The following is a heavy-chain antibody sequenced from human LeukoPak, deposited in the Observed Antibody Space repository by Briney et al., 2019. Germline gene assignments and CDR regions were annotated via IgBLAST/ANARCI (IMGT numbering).Heavy chain of an antibody. D-gene: IGHD3-22*01. V-gene: IGHV4-34*01. J-gene: IGHJ4*02. Sequence: SETLSLTCGVYGGSFSGYYWSWIRQPPGKGLEWIGEINHSGSTNYNPSLKSRVTVSVDTSKNQFSLKLSSVTAADTAVYYCARNPYYYDSSATWAFDIWGQGTLVTVSS. CDR1: GGSFSGYY. CDR2: INHSGST. CDR3: ARNPYYYDSSATWAFDI.